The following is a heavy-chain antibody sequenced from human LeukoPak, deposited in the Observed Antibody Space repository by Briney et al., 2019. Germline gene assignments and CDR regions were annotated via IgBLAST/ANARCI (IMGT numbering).Heavy chain of an antibody. CDR1: GYTFTSYY. Sequence: ASVKVSCKASGYTFTSYYMHWVRQAPGQGLEWMGIINPSGGSTSYALKFQGRVTMTRDTSTSTVYMELSSLRSEDTAVYYCAREASGSSGWQTTLYCFDYWGQGTLVTVSS. CDR2: INPSGGST. D-gene: IGHD6-19*01. V-gene: IGHV1-46*01. CDR3: AREASGSSGWQTTLYCFDY. J-gene: IGHJ4*02.